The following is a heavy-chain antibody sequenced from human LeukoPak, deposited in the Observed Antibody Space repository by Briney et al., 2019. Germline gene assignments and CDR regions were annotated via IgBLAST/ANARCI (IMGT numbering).Heavy chain of an antibody. J-gene: IGHJ3*02. CDR1: GGSISSYY. D-gene: IGHD3-3*01. V-gene: IGHV4-59*01. Sequence: SETLSLTCTVSGGSISSYYWSWIRQPPGKGLEWIGYIYYSGSTNYNPSLKSRVTISVDTSKNQFPLKLSSVTAADTAVYYCARVAYYDFWSGGLYAFDIWGQGTMVTVSS. CDR3: ARVAYYDFWSGGLYAFDI. CDR2: IYYSGST.